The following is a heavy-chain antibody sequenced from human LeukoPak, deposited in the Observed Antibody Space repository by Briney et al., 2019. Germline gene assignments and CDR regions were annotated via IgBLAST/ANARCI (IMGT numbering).Heavy chain of an antibody. V-gene: IGHV4-34*01. J-gene: IGHJ6*03. CDR3: ARGHYYYYCMDV. CDR2: INHSGST. CDR1: GGSFSGYY. Sequence: TSETLSLTCAVYGGSFSGYYWSWIRQPPGKGLEWIGEINHSGSTNYNPSLKSRVTISVDTSKNQFSLKLSSVTAADTAVYYCARGHYYYYCMDVWGKGTTVTVSS.